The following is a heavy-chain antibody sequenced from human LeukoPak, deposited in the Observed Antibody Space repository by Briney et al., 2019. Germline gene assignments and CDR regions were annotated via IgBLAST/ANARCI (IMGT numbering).Heavy chain of an antibody. Sequence: PGRSLRLSCAASGFTFSSYGMHWVRQAPSKGLEWVAVIWYDGSNKYYADSVKGRFTISRDNSKNTLYLQMNSLRAEDTAVYYCARGTTVTTPFDYWGQGTLVTVSS. D-gene: IGHD4-17*01. CDR3: ARGTTVTTPFDY. CDR2: IWYDGSNK. V-gene: IGHV3-33*01. J-gene: IGHJ4*02. CDR1: GFTFSSYG.